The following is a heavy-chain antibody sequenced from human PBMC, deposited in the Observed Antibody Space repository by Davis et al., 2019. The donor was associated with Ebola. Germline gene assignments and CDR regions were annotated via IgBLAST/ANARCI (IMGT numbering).Heavy chain of an antibody. V-gene: IGHV1-46*01. J-gene: IGHJ3*02. D-gene: IGHD2-21*02. CDR2: IHPRAAGLT. CDR3: ARDREGDWTFDI. CDR1: GYSFTDNN. Sequence: ASVKVSCKTSGYSFTDNNIHWVRQAPGQGLEWMGIIHPRAAGLTTYAQKFQGSLTMTIDTSTTTVYMQLRSLRSEATPVYYCARDREGDWTFDIWGQGTMVTVSS.